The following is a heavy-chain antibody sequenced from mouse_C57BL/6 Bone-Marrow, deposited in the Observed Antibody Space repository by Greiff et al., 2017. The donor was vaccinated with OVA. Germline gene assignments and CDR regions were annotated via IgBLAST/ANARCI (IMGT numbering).Heavy chain of an antibody. V-gene: IGHV14-4*01. Sequence: EVQLVESGAELVRPGASVKLSCTASGFNIKDDYMHWVKQRPEQGLEWIGWIDPENGDTEYASKFQGKATITADTSSNTAYLQLSSLTSEDTAVYYCTPHLSAYAMDYWGQGTSVTVSS. J-gene: IGHJ4*01. CDR2: IDPENGDT. CDR1: GFNIKDDY. D-gene: IGHD2-3*01. CDR3: TPHLSAYAMDY.